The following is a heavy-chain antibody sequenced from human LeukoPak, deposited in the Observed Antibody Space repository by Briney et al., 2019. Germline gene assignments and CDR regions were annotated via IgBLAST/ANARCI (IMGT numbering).Heavy chain of an antibody. Sequence: ASVKVSCKASGYIFINNYIQWVRQAPGQGLEWVGMIYPRDGSTSYAQNFQGRVTVTRDTSTSTVHMELSGLTSEDTAVYYCAKGGDPAMITDWGRGTLVTVSS. CDR3: AKGGDPAMITD. CDR1: GYIFINNY. V-gene: IGHV1-46*01. J-gene: IGHJ4*02. CDR2: IYPRDGST. D-gene: IGHD5-18*01.